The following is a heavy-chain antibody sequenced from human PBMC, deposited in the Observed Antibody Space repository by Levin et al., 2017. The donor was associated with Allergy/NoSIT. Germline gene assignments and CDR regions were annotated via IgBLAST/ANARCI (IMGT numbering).Heavy chain of an antibody. Sequence: SETLSLICSVSGEAVTSSYWSWVRQPPGKGLEWIGYLYSTGSTNYHPSLKGRVTMSLDKSENRFSLKLTSVTAADTGVYFCARRGPYGAGPPKYWFYDMDIWGQGTTVTVSS. CDR2: LYSTGST. CDR1: GEAVTSSY. V-gene: IGHV4-59*08. D-gene: IGHD4/OR15-4a*01. CDR3: ARRGPYGAGPPKYWFYDMDI. J-gene: IGHJ6*02.